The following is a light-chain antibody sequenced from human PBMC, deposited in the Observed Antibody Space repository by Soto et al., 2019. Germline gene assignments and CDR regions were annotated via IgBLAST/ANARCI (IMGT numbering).Light chain of an antibody. J-gene: IGKJ4*01. Sequence: DIQMTQSPSSLSASVGDRVTITCQASQDISNYLNWYQQKPGKAPTLLIYDASNLETGGPSRFSGSGSGTDFTFTISSLQPEDIATYYCQQYDNLPITFGGGTKVEIK. CDR2: DAS. CDR3: QQYDNLPIT. V-gene: IGKV1-33*01. CDR1: QDISNY.